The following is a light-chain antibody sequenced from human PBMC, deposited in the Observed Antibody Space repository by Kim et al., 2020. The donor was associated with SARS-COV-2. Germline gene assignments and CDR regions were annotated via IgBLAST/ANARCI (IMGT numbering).Light chain of an antibody. V-gene: IGKV1-5*03. Sequence: ASVGDRVSITCRASQSISNWLAWYQQRPGKAPKFLIYNASTLESGVPSRFSGSGSGTEFTLTISSLQPDDFATYYCQHYNGYPISFGGGTKVDIK. CDR2: NAS. CDR3: QHYNGYPIS. CDR1: QSISNW. J-gene: IGKJ4*01.